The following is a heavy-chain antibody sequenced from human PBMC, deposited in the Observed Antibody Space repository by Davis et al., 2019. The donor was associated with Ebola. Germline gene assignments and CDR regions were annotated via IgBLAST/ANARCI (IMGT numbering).Heavy chain of an antibody. D-gene: IGHD1-7*01. J-gene: IGHJ6*04. CDR2: IYPGDSDT. CDR3: ARRGNWNYVSDYYYGMDV. Sequence: GESLKISCKGSGYSFTSYWIAWVRQMPGKGLECMGIIYPGDSDTRYSPSSQGQVTISADKSISTAYLQWSSLKASDTAMYYCARRGNWNYVSDYYYGMDVWGKGTTVTVSS. V-gene: IGHV5-51*01. CDR1: GYSFTSYW.